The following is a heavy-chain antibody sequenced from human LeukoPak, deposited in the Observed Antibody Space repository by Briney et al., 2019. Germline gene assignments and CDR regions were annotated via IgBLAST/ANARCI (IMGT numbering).Heavy chain of an antibody. J-gene: IGHJ4*02. D-gene: IGHD6-19*01. CDR2: IKEDGSQK. Sequence: PGGSLRLSCAASGFTFSSFWKTWVRQAPGKGLEWVANIKEDGSQKYYVDSVKGRFTISRDNAKNSLFLQTNSLRVDDTAVYYCARDSGWFRFDYWGQGTLVTASS. CDR3: ARDSGWFRFDY. V-gene: IGHV3-7*03. CDR1: GFTFSSFW.